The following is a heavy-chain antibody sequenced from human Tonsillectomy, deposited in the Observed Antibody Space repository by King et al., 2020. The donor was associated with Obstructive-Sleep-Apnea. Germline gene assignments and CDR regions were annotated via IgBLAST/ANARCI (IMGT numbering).Heavy chain of an antibody. J-gene: IGHJ4*02. V-gene: IGHV3-7*01. Sequence: EVQLVESGGGLVQPGGSLRLSCETSGFTFRSYWMTWVRQAPGKGLDWVANIKQDGSEKNYVDSVKGRFTISRDNTKNSLSLEMNNLRVEDTAVYYCAAYMNGNDYWGEGTLVTVSS. D-gene: IGHD2-21*01. CDR3: AAYMNGNDY. CDR1: GFTFRSYW. CDR2: IKQDGSEK.